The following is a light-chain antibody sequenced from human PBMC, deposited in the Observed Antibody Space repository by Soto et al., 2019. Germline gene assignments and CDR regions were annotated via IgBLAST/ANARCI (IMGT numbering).Light chain of an antibody. CDR3: QQYNSYPWM. J-gene: IGKJ1*01. CDR2: DVS. Sequence: DIQKTQSPSTLSASVGDRVTITCRASQSISGWLAWYQQKPGKAPKLLIYDVSSLESGVPSRFSGSVSGTEGTIAISSLKTDDGSTYYCQQYNSYPWMFGQGTKVDIK. V-gene: IGKV1-5*01. CDR1: QSISGW.